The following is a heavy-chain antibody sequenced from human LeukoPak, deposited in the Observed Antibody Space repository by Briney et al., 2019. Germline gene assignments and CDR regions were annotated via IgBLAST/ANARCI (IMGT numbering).Heavy chain of an antibody. CDR3: ARGGMPAGWFDP. J-gene: IGHJ5*02. CDR1: GYTFTSYA. Sequence: GASVKVSCKASGYTFTSYAMHWVRQASGQRLEWMGWINAGNGNTKYSQKFQGRVTITRDTSASTAYMELSSLRSEDTAVYYCARGGMPAGWFDPWGQGTLVTVSS. V-gene: IGHV1-3*01. D-gene: IGHD2-2*01. CDR2: INAGNGNT.